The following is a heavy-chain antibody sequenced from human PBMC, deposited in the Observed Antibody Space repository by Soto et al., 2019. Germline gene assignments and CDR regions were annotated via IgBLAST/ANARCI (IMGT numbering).Heavy chain of an antibody. CDR1: GGSISSYY. CDR3: ARDYYYGMDV. CDR2: IYYSGST. V-gene: IGHV4-59*01. Sequence: PSETLSLTCTVSGGSISSYYWSWIRQPPGKGLEWIGYIYYSGSTNYNPSLKSRVTISVDTSKNQFSLKLSSVTAADTAVHYCARDYYYGMDVWGQATTVTVSS. J-gene: IGHJ6*02.